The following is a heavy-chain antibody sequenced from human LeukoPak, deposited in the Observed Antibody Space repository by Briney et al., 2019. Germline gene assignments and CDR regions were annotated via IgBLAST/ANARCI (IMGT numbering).Heavy chain of an antibody. Sequence: GASVKVSCKASGYTFTGYYMHWVRRAPGQGLEWMGWINPNSGGTNYAQKFQGRVTMTRDTSISTAYMELSRLRSDDTAVYYCARRGLYGSGSYYVVWFDPWGQGTLVTVSS. CDR2: INPNSGGT. J-gene: IGHJ5*02. CDR1: GYTFTGYY. D-gene: IGHD3-10*01. CDR3: ARRGLYGSGSYYVVWFDP. V-gene: IGHV1-2*02.